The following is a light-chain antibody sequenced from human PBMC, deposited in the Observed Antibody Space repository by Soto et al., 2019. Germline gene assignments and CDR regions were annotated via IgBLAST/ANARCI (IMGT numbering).Light chain of an antibody. CDR1: QSVSSY. J-gene: IGKJ4*01. Sequence: EILLTHSPAPLSFSPGEKATLSRRATQSVSSYLAWYQQKPGQAPRLLIYDASNRATGIPARFSGSGSVTDFTLTISSLEPEDFAVYYCQQRSNWPLTFGGGTKVDIK. CDR3: QQRSNWPLT. V-gene: IGKV3-11*01. CDR2: DAS.